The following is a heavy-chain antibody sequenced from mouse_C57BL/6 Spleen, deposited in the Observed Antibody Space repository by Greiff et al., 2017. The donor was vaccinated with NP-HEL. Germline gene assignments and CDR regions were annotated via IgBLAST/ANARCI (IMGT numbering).Heavy chain of an antibody. J-gene: IGHJ3*01. Sequence: QVQLQQSGAELARPGASVKLSCKASGYTFTSYGISWVKQRTGQGLEWIGEIYPRSGNTYYNEKFKGKATLTADKSSSTAYMELRSLTSEDSAVYFCARPSNYEGFAYWGQGTLVTVSA. D-gene: IGHD2-5*01. V-gene: IGHV1-81*01. CDR2: IYPRSGNT. CDR1: GYTFTSYG. CDR3: ARPSNYEGFAY.